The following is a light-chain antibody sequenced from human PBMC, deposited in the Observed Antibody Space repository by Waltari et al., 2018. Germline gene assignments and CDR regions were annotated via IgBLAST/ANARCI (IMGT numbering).Light chain of an antibody. CDR1: QSISSNY. Sequence: EIVLTQSTGTLSLSPGERANLSCRASQSISSNYLAWYQQKLGQAPSLLFFGASTRATGIPDRFSGSGSGTSFTLTISSLDPEDYAVYYCQQYGPSPPFTFGGGTKVEI. V-gene: IGKV3-20*01. CDR3: QQYGPSPPFT. CDR2: GAS. J-gene: IGKJ4*01.